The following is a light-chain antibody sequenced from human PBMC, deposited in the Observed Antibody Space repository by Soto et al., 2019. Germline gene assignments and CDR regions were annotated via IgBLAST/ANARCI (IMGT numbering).Light chain of an antibody. V-gene: IGLV4-69*01. Sequence: QPVLTQSPSASASLGASVKLTCTLSSGHTSYAIAWHQQQPEKGPRYLMKLNSDGSHTKGGGIPDRFSGSSSGAERYLTISGLQSEDEADYYCQTWGTGIHVVFGGGTQLTVL. CDR1: SGHTSYA. CDR2: LNSDGSH. J-gene: IGLJ2*01. CDR3: QTWGTGIHVV.